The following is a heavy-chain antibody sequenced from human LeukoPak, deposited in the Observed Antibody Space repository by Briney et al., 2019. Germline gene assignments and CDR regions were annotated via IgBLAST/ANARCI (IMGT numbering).Heavy chain of an antibody. V-gene: IGHV1-2*02. Sequence: ASVKVSCKASGYTFTSYYMHWVRQAPGQGLEWMGWSNPNSGGTNYAQKFQGRVTMTRDTSISTAYMELSRLRSDDTAVYYCAKGVDYYGSGSSFLYYYYYMDVWGKGTTVTISS. D-gene: IGHD3-10*01. CDR3: AKGVDYYGSGSSFLYYYYYMDV. CDR1: GYTFTSYY. J-gene: IGHJ6*03. CDR2: SNPNSGGT.